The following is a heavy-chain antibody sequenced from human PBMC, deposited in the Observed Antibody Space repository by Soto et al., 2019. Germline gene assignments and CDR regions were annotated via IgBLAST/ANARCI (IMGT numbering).Heavy chain of an antibody. D-gene: IGHD2-2*01. CDR1: GFTFSSYA. Sequence: GGSLRLSCAASGFTFSSYAMHWVRQAPGKGLEWVAVISYDGSNKYYADSVKGRFTISRDNSKNTLYLQMNSLRAEDTAVYYCAREGYCSSTSCYYYYYGMDVWGQGTMVTVSS. V-gene: IGHV3-30-3*01. J-gene: IGHJ6*02. CDR2: ISYDGSNK. CDR3: AREGYCSSTSCYYYYYGMDV.